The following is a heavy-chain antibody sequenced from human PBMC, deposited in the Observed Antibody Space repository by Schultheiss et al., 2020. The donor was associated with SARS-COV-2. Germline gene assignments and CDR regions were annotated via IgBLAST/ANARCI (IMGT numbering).Heavy chain of an antibody. D-gene: IGHD3-10*01. J-gene: IGHJ3*02. CDR2: IYPGDSDT. V-gene: IGHV5-51*01. CDR1: GYSFTSYW. Sequence: GESLKISCKGSGYSFTSYWIGWVRQMPGKGLEWMGIIYPGDSDTRYSPSFQGQVTISADKSISTAYLQWSSLKASDTAMYYCATQSPSVLWFREPSHDAFDIWGQGTMVTVSS. CDR3: ATQSPSVLWFREPSHDAFDI.